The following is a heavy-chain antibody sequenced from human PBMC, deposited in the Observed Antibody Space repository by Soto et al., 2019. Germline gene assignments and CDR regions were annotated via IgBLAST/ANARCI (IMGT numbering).Heavy chain of an antibody. CDR3: ARGYCSGGSCPLGTYYYYYMDV. Sequence: SETLSLTCIVSGGSISSSSYYWGWIRQPPGKGLEWIGSIYYSGSTYYNPSLKSRVTISVDTSKNQFSLKLSSVTAADTAVYYCARGYCSGGSCPLGTYYYYYMDVWGKGTTVTVSS. CDR2: IYYSGST. D-gene: IGHD2-15*01. J-gene: IGHJ6*03. CDR1: GGSISSSSYY. V-gene: IGHV4-39*07.